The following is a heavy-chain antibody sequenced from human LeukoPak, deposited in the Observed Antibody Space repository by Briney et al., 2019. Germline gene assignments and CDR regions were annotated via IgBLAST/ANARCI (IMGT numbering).Heavy chain of an antibody. V-gene: IGHV4-61*02. Sequence: PSETLSLTCTVSGGSISSGSYYWSWIRQPAGKGLEWIGRIYTSGSTNYNPSLKSRVTISVDTPKNQFSLKLSSVTAADTAVYYCAASREDFWSGYYTTLDYWGQGTLVTVSS. J-gene: IGHJ4*02. D-gene: IGHD3-3*01. CDR2: IYTSGST. CDR1: GGSISSGSYY. CDR3: AASREDFWSGYYTTLDY.